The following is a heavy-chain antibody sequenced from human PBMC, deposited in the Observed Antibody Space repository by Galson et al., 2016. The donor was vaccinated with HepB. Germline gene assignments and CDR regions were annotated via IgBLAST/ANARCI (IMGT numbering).Heavy chain of an antibody. V-gene: IGHV1-3*04. CDR3: VRWVDYYGSGNYMSGWFDP. J-gene: IGHJ5*02. Sequence: SVKVSCKASGYTFTSYAMHWVRQAPGQRLEWMGWINTGNGNTKYSQKFQDRFRITGDTSASTAYMGLSSLRPEDTALYFCVRWVDYYGSGNYMSGWFDPWGQGTLVTVSS. CDR1: GYTFTSYA. CDR2: INTGNGNT. D-gene: IGHD3-10*01.